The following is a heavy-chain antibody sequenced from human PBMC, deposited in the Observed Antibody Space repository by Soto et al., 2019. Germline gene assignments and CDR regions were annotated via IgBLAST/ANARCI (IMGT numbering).Heavy chain of an antibody. CDR3: ARHDWFDP. J-gene: IGHJ5*02. CDR1: GGSITENSYC. CDR2: IYYSGTT. Sequence: SETLSLTSTVSGGSITENSYCSGWIRQSPGKVLEWIGTIYYSGTTYYNPSLKSRVTISVDTSKNQFSLKLTSVTAADTAIYYCARHDWFDPWGQGTLVTVSS. V-gene: IGHV4-39*01.